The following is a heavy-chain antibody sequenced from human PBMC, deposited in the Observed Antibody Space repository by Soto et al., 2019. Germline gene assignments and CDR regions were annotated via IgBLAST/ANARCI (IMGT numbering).Heavy chain of an antibody. CDR1: GYSFTSYW. CDR2: IYPGDSDT. Sequence: GESLKISCKGSGYSFTSYWIGWVRQMPGKGLEWMGIIYPGDSDTRYSPSFQGQVTISADKSISTAYLQWSSLKASDTAMYYCARLRMGAYHDSSGYNWFDPWGQGTLVTVSS. D-gene: IGHD3-22*01. CDR3: ARLRMGAYHDSSGYNWFDP. V-gene: IGHV5-51*01. J-gene: IGHJ5*02.